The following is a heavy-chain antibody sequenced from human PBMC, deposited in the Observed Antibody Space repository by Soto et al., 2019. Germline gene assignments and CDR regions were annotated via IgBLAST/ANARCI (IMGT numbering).Heavy chain of an antibody. CDR2: ISPYNGDT. Sequence: QVQLVPSGTALKKPGASVMVSCKTSGYTFTSYGISWVRQAPGQGPEWMGLISPYNGDTIYARKFQGRVIVTADTATITVYLELRSLRSDDTAVYYCVRDASSGYRGWWDPWGQGTLVTVSS. D-gene: IGHD6-25*01. V-gene: IGHV1-18*01. CDR3: VRDASSGYRGWWDP. CDR1: GYTFTSYG. J-gene: IGHJ5*02.